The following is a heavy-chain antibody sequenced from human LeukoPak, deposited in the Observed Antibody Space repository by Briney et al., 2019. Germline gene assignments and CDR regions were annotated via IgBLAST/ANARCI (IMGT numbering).Heavy chain of an antibody. Sequence: ASETLSLTCIVSGGSISNYYWSWIRQPAGKGLEWIGRIYNSGSTNYNPSLKSRVTMSVDTSKNHFSLKLSSVTAADTAVYYCATDGPSGSYDHWGQGTLVTVSS. J-gene: IGHJ5*02. CDR3: ATDGPSGSYDH. D-gene: IGHD1-26*01. V-gene: IGHV4-4*07. CDR2: IYNSGST. CDR1: GGSISNYY.